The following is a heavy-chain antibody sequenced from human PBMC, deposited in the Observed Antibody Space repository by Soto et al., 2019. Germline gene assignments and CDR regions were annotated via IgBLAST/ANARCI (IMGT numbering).Heavy chain of an antibody. V-gene: IGHV3-21*02. CDR1: GFTFSSYN. CDR2: ISGTGTYI. Sequence: EVQLVESGGGLVKSGGSLRLSCAASGFTFSSYNMNWVRQAPGKGLEWVSFISGTGTYIYYADSMQGRFTISRDNAKNSLYLQMNSLTGEDTAVYYCARDQGSYGYLGYFDYWGQGTLVTVSS. CDR3: ARDQGSYGYLGYFDY. J-gene: IGHJ4*02. D-gene: IGHD5-18*01.